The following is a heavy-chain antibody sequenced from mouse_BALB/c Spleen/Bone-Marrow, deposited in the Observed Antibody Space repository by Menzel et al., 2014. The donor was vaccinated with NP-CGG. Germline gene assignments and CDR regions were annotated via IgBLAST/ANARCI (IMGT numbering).Heavy chain of an antibody. V-gene: IGHV1-18*01. D-gene: IGHD2-10*01. CDR1: GYSFTGYT. J-gene: IGHJ4*01. CDR3: SRPGTYDGNFSDTMDY. Sequence: EVQLQQSGPALVKPGASMKISCKASGYSFTGYTMNWVKQSPGKNLEWIGLIIHYNGGTSYNQKFKGKATLTVDKSYSTAYMELLCLTSEDSVVYYCSRPGTYDGNFSDTMDYWGQGISVTVSS. CDR2: IIHYNGGT.